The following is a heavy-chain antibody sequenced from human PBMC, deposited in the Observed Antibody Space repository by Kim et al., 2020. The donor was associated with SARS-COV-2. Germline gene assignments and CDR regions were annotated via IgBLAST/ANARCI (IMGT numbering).Heavy chain of an antibody. Sequence: AYSVKGRFTISRHNSKNTLYLQMTSLRAEDTAVYYCARVQQWPLDGMDVWGQGTTVTVSS. J-gene: IGHJ6*02. CDR3: ARVQQWPLDGMDV. D-gene: IGHD6-19*01. V-gene: IGHV3-53*04.